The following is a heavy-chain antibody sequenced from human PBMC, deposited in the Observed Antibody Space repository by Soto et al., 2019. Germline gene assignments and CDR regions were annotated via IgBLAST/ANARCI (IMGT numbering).Heavy chain of an antibody. CDR2: ISWNSGSI. D-gene: IGHD3-22*01. V-gene: IGHV3-9*01. CDR3: AKDLLAYYYDSSGSYGMDV. J-gene: IGHJ6*02. CDR1: GFTFDDYA. Sequence: GGSLRLSCAASGFTFDDYAMHWVRQAPGKGLEWVSGISWNSGSIGYADSVKGRFTISRDNAKNSLYLQMNSLRAEDTALYYCAKDLLAYYYDSSGSYGMDVWGQGTTVTVS.